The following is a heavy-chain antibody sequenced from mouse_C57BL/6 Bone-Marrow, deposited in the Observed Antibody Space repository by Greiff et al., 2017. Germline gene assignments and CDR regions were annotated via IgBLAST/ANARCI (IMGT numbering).Heavy chain of an antibody. CDR2: IYPGSGST. D-gene: IGHD2-5*01. Sequence: VQLQQPGAELVKPGASVKMSCKASGYTFTSYWITWVKQRPGQGLEWIGDIYPGSGSTNYNEKFKSKATLTADTSSSTAYMQLISLTSEDSAVYYCARYDSNGGFAYWGQGTLVTVSA. CDR3: ARYDSNGGFAY. J-gene: IGHJ3*01. V-gene: IGHV1-55*01. CDR1: GYTFTSYW.